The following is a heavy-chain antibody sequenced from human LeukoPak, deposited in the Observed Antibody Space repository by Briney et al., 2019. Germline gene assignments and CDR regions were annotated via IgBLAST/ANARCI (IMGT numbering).Heavy chain of an antibody. D-gene: IGHD3-9*01. J-gene: IGHJ4*02. CDR2: IYTSGST. V-gene: IGHV4-4*07. CDR1: GGSISSYY. CDR3: ARGLLGYDILTGYEEGFDY. Sequence: SETLSLTCTVPGGSISSYYWSWIRQPAGKGLEWIGRIYTSGSTNYNPSLKSRVTMSVDTSKNQFSLKLSSVTAADTAVYYCARGLLGYDILTGYEEGFDYWGQGTLVTVSS.